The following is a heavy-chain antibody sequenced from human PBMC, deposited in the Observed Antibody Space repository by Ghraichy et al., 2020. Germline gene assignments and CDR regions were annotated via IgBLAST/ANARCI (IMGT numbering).Heavy chain of an antibody. J-gene: IGHJ2*01. CDR3: ARRGGSYEYWYFDL. CDR1: GGSISSSSYY. Sequence: SETLSLTCTVSGGSISSSSYYWGWIRQPPGKGLEWIGSIYYSGSTYYNPSLKSRVTISVDTSKNQFSLKLSSVTAADTAVYYCARRGGSYEYWYFDLWGRGTLVTVSS. V-gene: IGHV4-39*01. CDR2: IYYSGST. D-gene: IGHD1-26*01.